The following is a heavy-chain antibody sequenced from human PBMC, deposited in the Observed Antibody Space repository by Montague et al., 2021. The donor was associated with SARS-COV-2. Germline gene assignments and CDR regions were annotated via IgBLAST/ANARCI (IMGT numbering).Heavy chain of an antibody. D-gene: IGHD3-10*01. CDR1: GGSFSGYY. J-gene: IGHJ6*02. CDR3: ARVRYYGSGTSLGMDV. V-gene: IGHV4-34*01. CDR2: INHSGST. Sequence: SETLSLTCAVYGGSFSGYYWSWIRQLPGKGLEWIGEINHSGSTNYNPSLKGRVTISVDTSKNQFSLKLSSVTAADTAVYYCARVRYYGSGTSLGMDVWGQGTTVTVSS.